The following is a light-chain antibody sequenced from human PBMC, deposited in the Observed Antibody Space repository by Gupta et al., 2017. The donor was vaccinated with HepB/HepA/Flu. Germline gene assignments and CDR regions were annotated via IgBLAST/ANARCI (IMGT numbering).Light chain of an antibody. CDR1: QSVSSNS. CDR2: GAS. J-gene: IGKJ3*01. Sequence: DIVLTQSPGTLSLSPGETATLSCRASQSVSSNSLAGYQQKPGQTPRLLIFGASSRATGIPDRFSGSGSGTDFTLTISRLEPEDFAVYCCQQDGSSPFTFGPGTKVDIK. V-gene: IGKV3-20*01. CDR3: QQDGSSPFT.